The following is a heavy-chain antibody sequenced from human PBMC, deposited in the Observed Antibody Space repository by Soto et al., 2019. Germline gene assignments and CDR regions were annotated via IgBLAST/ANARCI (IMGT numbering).Heavy chain of an antibody. Sequence: ASVKVSCKASGYTFTSYAMHWVRQAPGQRLEWMGWINAGNGNTKYSQKFQGRVTITRDTSASTAYMELSSLRSEDTAVYYCARPGIAVAGLLYYFDYWGQGTLVTVSS. CDR2: INAGNGNT. V-gene: IGHV1-3*01. D-gene: IGHD6-19*01. CDR3: ARPGIAVAGLLYYFDY. CDR1: GYTFTSYA. J-gene: IGHJ4*02.